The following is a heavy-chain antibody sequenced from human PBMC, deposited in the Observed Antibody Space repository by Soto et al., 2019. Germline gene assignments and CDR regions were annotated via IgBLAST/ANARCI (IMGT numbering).Heavy chain of an antibody. V-gene: IGHV3-30-3*01. D-gene: IGHD6-19*01. J-gene: IGHJ4*02. CDR1: GFTFSSYA. CDR3: AREDIEVAADY. CDR2: ISYDGSNK. Sequence: QVQLVESGGGVVQPGRSLRLSCAASGFTFSSYAMHWVRQAPGKGLEWVAVISYDGSNKYYADSVKGRFTISRDNSKNTLYLQMNSLRAEDTAVYYCAREDIEVAADYWGQGTLVTVSS.